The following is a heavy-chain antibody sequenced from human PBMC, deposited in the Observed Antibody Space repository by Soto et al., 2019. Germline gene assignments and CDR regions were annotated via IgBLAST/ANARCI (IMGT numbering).Heavy chain of an antibody. CDR1: GYTFTSYD. CDR3: ARSRPYYYGSGRRKTSAFDI. CDR2: MNPNSGNT. J-gene: IGHJ3*02. Sequence: ASVKVSCKASGYTFTSYDINWVRQATGQGLEWMGWMNPNSGNTGCAQKFQGRVTMTRNTSISTAYMELSSLRSEDTAVYYCARSRPYYYGSGRRKTSAFDIWGQGTMVTVSS. V-gene: IGHV1-8*01. D-gene: IGHD3-10*01.